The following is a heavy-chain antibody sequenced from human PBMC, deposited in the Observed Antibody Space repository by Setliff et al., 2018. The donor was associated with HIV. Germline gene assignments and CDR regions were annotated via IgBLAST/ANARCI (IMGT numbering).Heavy chain of an antibody. CDR3: ARGGPGSSFGYDWFDP. V-gene: IGHV1-46*01. J-gene: IGHJ5*02. D-gene: IGHD5-18*01. CDR1: GYTFTSYY. Sequence: GASVKVSCKASGYTFTSYYVHFVRQAPGQGPEWMGIINPNGGSTNYAQKFEGRVAMTADTSTNNVHTYLSSLRSEDTAIYYCARGGPGSSFGYDWFDPWGQGTPVTVSS. CDR2: INPNGGST.